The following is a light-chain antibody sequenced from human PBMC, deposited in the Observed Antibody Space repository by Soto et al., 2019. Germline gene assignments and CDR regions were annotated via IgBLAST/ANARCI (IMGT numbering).Light chain of an antibody. CDR1: TSDVGSYKL. CDR3: SSYAGSNILV. Sequence: QSALTQPASVSGSPGQSITISCTGSTSDVGSYKLVSWYQQHPGKAPKLMIYDDTKRPSGVSTRFSGSKSASTASLTVSGLQAEDEADYYCSSYAGSNILVFGTGTKVTAL. J-gene: IGLJ1*01. V-gene: IGLV2-14*02. CDR2: DDT.